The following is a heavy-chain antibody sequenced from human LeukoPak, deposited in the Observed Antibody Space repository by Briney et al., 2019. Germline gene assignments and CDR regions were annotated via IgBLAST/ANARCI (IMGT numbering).Heavy chain of an antibody. D-gene: IGHD6-19*01. CDR1: GFTLSDHY. V-gene: IGHV3-11*01. Sequence: GGSLRLSCAASGFTLSDHYMTWIRQAPGKGLEWVSYITSDGYTIYYADSVKGRFTISRDNAKNSLFLQMNSLRAGDTAVYYCARGYSSGWYYFDYWGQGTLVTVSS. J-gene: IGHJ4*02. CDR3: ARGYSSGWYYFDY. CDR2: ITSDGYTI.